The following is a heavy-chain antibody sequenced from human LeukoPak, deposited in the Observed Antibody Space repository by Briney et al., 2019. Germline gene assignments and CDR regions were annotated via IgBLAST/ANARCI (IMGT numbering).Heavy chain of an antibody. CDR1: GGSISSGGYY. V-gene: IGHV4-31*03. Sequence: SQTLSLTGTVSGGSISSGGYYWSWIRQHPGKGLEWIGYIYYSGSTYYNPSLKSRVTISVDTSKNQFSLKLSSVTAADTAVYYCARDQSAGTFDYWGQGTLVTVSS. CDR2: IYYSGST. D-gene: IGHD1-1*01. J-gene: IGHJ4*02. CDR3: ARDQSAGTFDY.